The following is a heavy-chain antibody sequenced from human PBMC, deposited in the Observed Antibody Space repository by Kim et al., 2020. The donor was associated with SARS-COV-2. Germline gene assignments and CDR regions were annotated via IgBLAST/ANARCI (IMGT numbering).Heavy chain of an antibody. CDR1: GGSISSGGYY. Sequence: SETLSLTCTVSGGSISSGGYYWSWIRQHPGKGLEWIGYIYYSGSTYYNPSLKSRVTISVDTSKNQFSLKLSSVTAADTAVYYCARDRGIVGAAWRYYFDYWGQGTLVTVSS. D-gene: IGHD1-26*01. V-gene: IGHV4-31*03. CDR2: IYYSGST. J-gene: IGHJ4*02. CDR3: ARDRGIVGAAWRYYFDY.